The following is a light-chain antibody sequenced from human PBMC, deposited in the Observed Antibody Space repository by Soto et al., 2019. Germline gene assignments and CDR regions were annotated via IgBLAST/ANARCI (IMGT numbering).Light chain of an antibody. J-gene: IGKJ1*01. CDR3: QQGKSWPRT. CDR1: QSVSSN. Sequence: EILMTQSPSTLSSSVGERATLSCRASQSVSSNLAWYQQKPGQAPRLLIYDTSNRHTGIPARFSGSGSGTDFTLTISSLQPEDFAAYYCQQGKSWPRTFGQGAKVDIK. CDR2: DTS. V-gene: IGKV3-11*01.